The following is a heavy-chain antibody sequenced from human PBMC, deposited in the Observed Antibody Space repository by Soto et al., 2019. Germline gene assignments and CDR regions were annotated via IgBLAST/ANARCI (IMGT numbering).Heavy chain of an antibody. J-gene: IGHJ6*03. CDR2: ISYDGSNK. CDR3: ARDGLLSFGEVLKVHYIDV. Sequence: PGGSLRLSCAASGFTFSSYAMHWVRQAPGKGLEWVAVISYDGSNKYYADSVKGRFTISRDNANNSLYLQMDSLRAEDTAVYYCARDGLLSFGEVLKVHYIDVWGKGTTVTVSS. V-gene: IGHV3-30-3*01. D-gene: IGHD3-10*01. CDR1: GFTFSSYA.